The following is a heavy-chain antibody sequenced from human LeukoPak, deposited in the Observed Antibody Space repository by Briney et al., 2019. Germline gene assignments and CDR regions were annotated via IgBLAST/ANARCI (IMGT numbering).Heavy chain of an antibody. D-gene: IGHD6-19*01. V-gene: IGHV3-23*01. CDR1: GFTFSNSA. Sequence: PGGYLRLSCAASGFTFSNSAMSWVHQAPGKGLEWVSTLSGSGITTYYADSVKGRFTISRDNSKNTLYLQMNSLRAEDTAVYYCAKGIYSSGWSYFDYWGHGTLVTVSS. J-gene: IGHJ4*01. CDR3: AKGIYSSGWSYFDY. CDR2: LSGSGITT.